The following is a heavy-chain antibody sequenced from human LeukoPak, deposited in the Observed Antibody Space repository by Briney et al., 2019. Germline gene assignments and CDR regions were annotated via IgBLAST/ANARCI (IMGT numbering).Heavy chain of an antibody. D-gene: IGHD2-15*01. CDR3: AREYSYCSGGSCYSDYYYGMDV. J-gene: IGHJ6*02. V-gene: IGHV3-30-3*01. CDR2: ISYDGSNK. Sequence: GGSLRLSCAASGFTFSSYAMHWVRQAPGKGLEWVAVISYDGSNKYYADSVKGRFTISRDNSKNTLYLQMNSLRAEDTAVYYCAREYSYCSGGSCYSDYYYGMDVWGQGTTVTVSS. CDR1: GFTFSSYA.